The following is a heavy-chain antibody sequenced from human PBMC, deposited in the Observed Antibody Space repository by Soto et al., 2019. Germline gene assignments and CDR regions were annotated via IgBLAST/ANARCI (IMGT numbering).Heavy chain of an antibody. CDR3: ARRPENFWSGYPEAFDY. V-gene: IGHV3-9*01. D-gene: IGHD3-3*01. Sequence: PGGSLRLSCTASGFTFGEFAMHWVRRPPGKGLEWVASITWNSDMIAYADSVKGRFTISRDNGENSVSLQMNSLRADDTGVYYCARRPENFWSGYPEAFDYWGPGTLVTVSS. CDR1: GFTFGEFA. J-gene: IGHJ4*02. CDR2: ITWNSDMI.